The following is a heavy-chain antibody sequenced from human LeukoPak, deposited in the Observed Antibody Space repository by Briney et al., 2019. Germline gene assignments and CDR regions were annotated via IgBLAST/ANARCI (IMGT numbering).Heavy chain of an antibody. V-gene: IGHV1-2*02. CDR2: INPNSGGT. CDR1: GYTFTGYY. D-gene: IGHD5-12*01. J-gene: IGHJ4*02. CDR3: ASGSGYSGHGSVGY. Sequence: ASVKVSCKASGYTFTGYYMHWVRQAPGQGLEWIGWINPNSGGTNYAQKFQGRVTMTRDTSISTAYMELSSLRSEDTAVYYCASGSGYSGHGSVGYWGQGTLVTVSS.